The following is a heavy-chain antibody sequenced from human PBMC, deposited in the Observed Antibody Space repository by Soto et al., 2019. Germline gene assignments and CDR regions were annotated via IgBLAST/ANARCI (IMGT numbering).Heavy chain of an antibody. D-gene: IGHD5-12*01. Sequence: QITLKESGPTLVKPTQTLTLTCTFSGFSLSTNGVGVGWIRQPPGKALEWLAVIYWDDDKHYSPSLKSRLTIPKHTSKNQVVLTVTNMDPVDTATYYCAHKAKRGYSGYDYFDYWGQGALVTVSS. CDR1: GFSLSTNGVG. CDR3: AHKAKRGYSGYDYFDY. CDR2: IYWDDDK. J-gene: IGHJ4*02. V-gene: IGHV2-5*02.